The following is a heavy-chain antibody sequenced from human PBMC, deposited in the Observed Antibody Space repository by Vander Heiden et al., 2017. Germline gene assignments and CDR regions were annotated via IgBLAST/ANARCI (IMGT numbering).Heavy chain of an antibody. J-gene: IGHJ4*02. CDR3: AKDEAISSNSPFDY. CDR1: GFTFDDYA. CDR2: ISWNSGSI. D-gene: IGHD6-13*01. Sequence: EVQLVESGGGLVQPGRSLRLSCAASGFTFDDYAMHWVRQAPGKGLEWVSGISWNSGSIGYADSVKGRFTISRDNAKNSLYLQMNSLRAEDTALYYCAKDEAISSNSPFDYWGQGTLVTVSS. V-gene: IGHV3-9*01.